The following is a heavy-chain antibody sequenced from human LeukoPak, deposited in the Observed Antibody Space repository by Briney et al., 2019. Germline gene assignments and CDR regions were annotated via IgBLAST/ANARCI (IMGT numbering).Heavy chain of an antibody. CDR2: INHSGST. J-gene: IGHJ4*02. CDR1: GGSFSGYY. CDR3: ARGSIAGAGMNLYFDY. D-gene: IGHD6-13*01. V-gene: IGHV4-34*01. Sequence: SETLSLTCAVYGGSFSGYYWSWIRQPPGKGLEWIGEINHSGSTNYNPSLKSRVTTSVDTSKNQFSLKLSSVTAADTAVYYCARGSIAGAGMNLYFDYWDQGTLVTVAS.